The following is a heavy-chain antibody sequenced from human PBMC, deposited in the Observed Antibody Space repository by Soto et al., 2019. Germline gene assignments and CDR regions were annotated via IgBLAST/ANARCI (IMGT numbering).Heavy chain of an antibody. CDR2: ISSGGTDT. J-gene: IGHJ6*03. V-gene: IGHV3-21*01. D-gene: IGHD1-26*01. CDR1: GITFSNSG. CDR3: ARWGALADYYYYMDV. Sequence: EVQMVESGGGLVKPGGSLRLSCVASGITFSNSGMNWVRQAPGKGLEWVSAISSGGTDTYYTDSVRGRFTVSRDNAKNSLYLEMTSLRAEDTAVYYCARWGALADYYYYMDVWGKGTTVTVSS.